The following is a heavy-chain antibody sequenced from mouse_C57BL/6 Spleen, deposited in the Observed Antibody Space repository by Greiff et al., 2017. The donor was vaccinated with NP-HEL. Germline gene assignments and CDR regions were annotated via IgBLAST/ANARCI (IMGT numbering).Heavy chain of an antibody. D-gene: IGHD2-2*01. Sequence: EVKLQESGPELVKPGASVKMSCKASGYTFTDYNMHWVKQSHGKSLEWIGYINPNNGGTSYNQKFKGKATLTVNKSSSTAYMELRSLTSEDSAVYYCARGTIYYGYDDQGYYFDYWGQGTTLTVSS. CDR1: GYTFTDYN. J-gene: IGHJ2*01. CDR2: INPNNGGT. CDR3: ARGTIYYGYDDQGYYFDY. V-gene: IGHV1-22*01.